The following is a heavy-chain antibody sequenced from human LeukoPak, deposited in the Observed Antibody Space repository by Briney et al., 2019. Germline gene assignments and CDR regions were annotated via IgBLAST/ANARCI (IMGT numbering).Heavy chain of an antibody. Sequence: GGSLRLSCAASGFTFSSYEMNWVRQAPGKGLEWVSGISWNSDNIGYADSVKGRFTISRDNAKNSLYLQMNSLRAEDTALYYCAKDYGSGTRRNYYYYMDVWGKGTTVTISS. J-gene: IGHJ6*03. CDR2: ISWNSDNI. D-gene: IGHD3-10*01. V-gene: IGHV3-9*01. CDR3: AKDYGSGTRRNYYYYMDV. CDR1: GFTFSSYE.